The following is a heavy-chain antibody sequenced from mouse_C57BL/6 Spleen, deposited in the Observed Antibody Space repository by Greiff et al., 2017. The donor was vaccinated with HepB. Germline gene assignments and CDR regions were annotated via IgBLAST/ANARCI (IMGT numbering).Heavy chain of an antibody. CDR2: ISSGSSTI. CDR1: GFTFSDYG. V-gene: IGHV5-17*01. J-gene: IGHJ2*01. CDR3: ARGAYYFDY. Sequence: EVKLMESGGGLVKPGGSLKLSCAASGFTFSDYGMHWVRQAPEKGLEWVAYISSGSSTIYYADTVMGRFTISRDNAKNTLFLQMTSLRSEDTAMYYCARGAYYFDYWGQGTTLTVSS.